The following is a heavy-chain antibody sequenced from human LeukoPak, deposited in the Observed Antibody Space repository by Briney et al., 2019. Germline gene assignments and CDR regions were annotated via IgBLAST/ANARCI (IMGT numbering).Heavy chain of an antibody. CDR2: IYSGGST. Sequence: GGSLRLSCAASGFTFSSYWMSWVRQAPGKGLEWVSVIYSGGSTYYADSVKGRFTISRDNSKNTLYLQMNSLRAEDTAVYYCAREAGGAFDIWGQGTMVTVSS. V-gene: IGHV3-53*01. D-gene: IGHD1-26*01. CDR3: AREAGGAFDI. CDR1: GFTFSSYW. J-gene: IGHJ3*02.